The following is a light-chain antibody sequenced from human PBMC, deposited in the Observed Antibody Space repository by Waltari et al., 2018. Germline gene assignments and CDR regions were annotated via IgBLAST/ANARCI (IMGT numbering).Light chain of an antibody. CDR1: QRVNSRY. V-gene: IGKV3-20*01. CDR2: GAS. CDR3: QQYGSSPPTG. Sequence: EIVLTQSPGTLSLSPGERATLSCRASQRVNSRYLAWYQQKSGQAPRLLIHGASSRATGIPDRFSGSGSGTDFTLTISRLEPEDFAVYYCQQYGSSPPTGFGPGTKLDIK. J-gene: IGKJ3*01.